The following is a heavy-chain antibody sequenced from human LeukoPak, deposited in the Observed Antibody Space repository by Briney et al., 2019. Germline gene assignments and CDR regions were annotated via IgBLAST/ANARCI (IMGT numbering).Heavy chain of an antibody. CDR2: IVPLFATP. V-gene: IGHV1-69*05. CDR1: GGSFSNYI. D-gene: IGHD3-9*01. Sequence: RASVNVSCKTSGGSFSNYIITWVRQAPGQGLEWMGVIVPLFATPHYAQKYQGRLTIITDEPTSTAYMELSSLTSEDTAVYYCASRNDILTGYYPNSWGQGTLVVVSS. J-gene: IGHJ4*02. CDR3: ASRNDILTGYYPNS.